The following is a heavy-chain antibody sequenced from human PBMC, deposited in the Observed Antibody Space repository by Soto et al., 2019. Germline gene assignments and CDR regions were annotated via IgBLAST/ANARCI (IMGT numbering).Heavy chain of an antibody. V-gene: IGHV4-34*01. CDR1: GGSFRGYH. Sequence: QVQLQQWGAGLLKPSETLSLTCAVYGGSFRGYHWSWIRQPPGKGLEWVGYIYYSGRTNYNPSLNSRLTISLDTSKNQFSLRLTSVSAADTDMYYCARDRSNSPDYFDFWGQGTLVTVSS. D-gene: IGHD6-6*01. CDR2: IYYSGRT. CDR3: ARDRSNSPDYFDF. J-gene: IGHJ4*02.